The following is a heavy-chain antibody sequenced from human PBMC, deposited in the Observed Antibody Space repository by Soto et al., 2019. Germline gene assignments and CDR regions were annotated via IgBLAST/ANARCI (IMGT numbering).Heavy chain of an antibody. CDR3: ARSGSGSGWL. J-gene: IGHJ4*02. CDR1: GYTFTSYG. D-gene: IGHD6-19*01. V-gene: IGHV1-18*04. CDR2: ISAYNGNT. Sequence: QVQLVQSGAEVKKPGASVKVSCKASGYTFTSYGISWVRQAPGQGLEWMGWISAYNGNTNYAQKLQGRVTISVDTSKNQFSLKLTSVAAADTAVYYCARSGSGSGWLGGQGTLVTVSS.